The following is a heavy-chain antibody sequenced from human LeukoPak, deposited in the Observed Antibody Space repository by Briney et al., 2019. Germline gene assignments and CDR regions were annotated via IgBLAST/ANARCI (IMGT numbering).Heavy chain of an antibody. Sequence: GGALRVSCAASGFTFSSYSMNWVRQAPGQGLERVSYISSSSSTIYYADSVKGRFTLSRDNAKNSLYLQMNSLRAGDPAGYYCAGGGYYYMDVWGKGTTVTVSS. CDR1: GFTFSSYS. CDR2: ISSSSSTI. J-gene: IGHJ6*03. V-gene: IGHV3-48*04. CDR3: AGGGYYYMDV.